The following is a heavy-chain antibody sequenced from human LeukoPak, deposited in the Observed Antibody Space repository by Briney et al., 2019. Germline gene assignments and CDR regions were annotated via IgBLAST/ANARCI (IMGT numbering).Heavy chain of an antibody. CDR2: IKYAGSEQ. CDR1: GFMFRSYW. CDR3: ARDKSIPNLDAFDI. J-gene: IGHJ3*02. Sequence: GVSLRLSCTASGFMFRSYWMTWVRRAPGKGLGWVANIKYAGSEQNYLDSVRGRFTISRDDARNSLYLQMNSLRVEDTAVYYCARDKSIPNLDAFDIWGQGTMVTVSS. D-gene: IGHD1-14*01. V-gene: IGHV3-7*05.